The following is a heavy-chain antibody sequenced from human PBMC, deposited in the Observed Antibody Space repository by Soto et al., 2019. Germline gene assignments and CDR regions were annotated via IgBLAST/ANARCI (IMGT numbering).Heavy chain of an antibody. Sequence: GGSLRLSCAASGFTFSSYAMSWVRQAPGKGLEWVSAISGSGGSTYYADSVKGRFTISRDNSKNTLYLQMNSLRAEDTAVYYYALSAKPLVGAEIDYWGQGTLVTVSS. CDR1: GFTFSSYA. CDR2: ISGSGGST. V-gene: IGHV3-23*01. D-gene: IGHD1-26*01. CDR3: ALSAKPLVGAEIDY. J-gene: IGHJ4*02.